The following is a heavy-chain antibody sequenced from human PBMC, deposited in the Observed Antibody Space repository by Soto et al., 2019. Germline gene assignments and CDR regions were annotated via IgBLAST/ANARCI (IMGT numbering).Heavy chain of an antibody. CDR1: GGSISSGGYY. CDR3: ARDQRDYYDSSGLFDY. Sequence: SETLSLTCTVSGGSISSGGYYWSWIRQHPGKGLEWIGYIYYSGSTYYNPSLKSRVTISVDTSKNQFSLKLSSVTAADTAVYYCARDQRDYYDSSGLFDYWGQGTLVTVSS. D-gene: IGHD3-22*01. V-gene: IGHV4-31*03. CDR2: IYYSGST. J-gene: IGHJ4*02.